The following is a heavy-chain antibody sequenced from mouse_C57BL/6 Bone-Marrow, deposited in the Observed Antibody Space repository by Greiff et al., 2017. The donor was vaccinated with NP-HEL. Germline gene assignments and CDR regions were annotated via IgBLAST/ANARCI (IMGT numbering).Heavy chain of an antibody. CDR3: TAIYYYYLWYVDV. Sequence: EVQGVESGGGLVQPGGSMKLSCVASGFTFSNYWMNWVRQSPEKGLEWVAQIRLKSDNYATHYAESVKGRFTISRDDSKSSVYLQMNNLRAEDTGIYYCTAIYYYYLWYVDVWGTGTTVTVSS. V-gene: IGHV6-3*01. J-gene: IGHJ1*03. D-gene: IGHD1-1*01. CDR2: IRLKSDNYAT. CDR1: GFTFSNYW.